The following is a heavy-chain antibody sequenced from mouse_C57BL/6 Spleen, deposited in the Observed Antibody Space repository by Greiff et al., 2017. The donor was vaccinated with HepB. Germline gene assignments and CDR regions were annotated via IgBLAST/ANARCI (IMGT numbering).Heavy chain of an antibody. CDR2: IYPGSGNT. D-gene: IGHD1-1*01. V-gene: IGHV1-66*01. CDR1: GYTFTSYY. J-gene: IGHJ3*01. CDR3: ARSYYYGSSDWFAD. Sequence: VQLQQSGPELVKPGASVKISCKASGYTFTSYYIHWVKQRPGQGLEWIGWIYPGSGNTKYNEKFKGKATLTADTSSSTAYMQLSSLTSEDSAVYYCARSYYYGSSDWFADWGKGTLVTVSA.